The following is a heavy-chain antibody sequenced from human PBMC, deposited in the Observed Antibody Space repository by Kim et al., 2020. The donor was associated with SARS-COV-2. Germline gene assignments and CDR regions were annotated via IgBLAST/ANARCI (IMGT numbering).Heavy chain of an antibody. Sequence: SETLSLTCAVYGGSFSGYYWSWIRQPPGKGLEWIGEINHSGSTNYNPSLKSRVTISVDTSKNQFSLKLSSVTAADTAVYYCAGYYYDSSGYYREGDYWGQGTLVTVSS. V-gene: IGHV4-34*01. J-gene: IGHJ4*02. CDR1: GGSFSGYY. D-gene: IGHD3-22*01. CDR3: AGYYYDSSGYYREGDY. CDR2: INHSGST.